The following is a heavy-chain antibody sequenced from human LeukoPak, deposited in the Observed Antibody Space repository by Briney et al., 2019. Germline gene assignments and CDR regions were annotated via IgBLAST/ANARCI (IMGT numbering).Heavy chain of an antibody. CDR1: GFTFSSYS. CDR2: ISSSSSYI. J-gene: IGHJ5*02. Sequence: GGSLRLSCAASGFTFSSYSMNWVRQAPGKGLEWVSSISSSSSYIYYADSVKGRFTISRDNAKNSLYLQMNSLRAEDTAVYYCAKVGDTAMVSEDWFDPWGQGTLVTVSS. CDR3: AKVGDTAMVSEDWFDP. V-gene: IGHV3-21*04. D-gene: IGHD5-18*01.